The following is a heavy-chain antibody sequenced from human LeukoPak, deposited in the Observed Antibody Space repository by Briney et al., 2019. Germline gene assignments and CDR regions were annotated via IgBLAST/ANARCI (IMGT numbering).Heavy chain of an antibody. CDR3: ARLYYYGSGSPYDY. CDR2: ISVYNGNT. Sequence: ASVKVSCKASGYTFTSYGISWVRQAPGQGPEWMGWISVYNGNTNYAQKLQGRVTMTTDTSTSTAYMELRSLRSDDTAVYYCARLYYYGSGSPYDYGGQGTLVTVSS. J-gene: IGHJ4*02. CDR1: GYTFTSYG. V-gene: IGHV1-18*01. D-gene: IGHD3-10*01.